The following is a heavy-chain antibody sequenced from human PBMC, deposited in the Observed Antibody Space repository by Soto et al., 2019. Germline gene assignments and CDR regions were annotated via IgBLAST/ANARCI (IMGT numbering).Heavy chain of an antibody. D-gene: IGHD3-22*01. CDR2: IYHSGST. Sequence: SETLSLTCAVSGGSISSGGYSWSWIRQPPGKGLEWIGYIYHSGSTYYNPSLKSRVTISVDRSKNQFALKLSSVTAADTAVYYCARPRMNSSGYYYPPYYFDYWGQGTLVTVSS. CDR3: ARPRMNSSGYYYPPYYFDY. CDR1: GGSISSGGYS. J-gene: IGHJ4*02. V-gene: IGHV4-30-2*01.